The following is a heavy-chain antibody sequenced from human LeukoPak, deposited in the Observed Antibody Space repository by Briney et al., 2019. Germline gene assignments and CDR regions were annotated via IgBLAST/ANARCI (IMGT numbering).Heavy chain of an antibody. Sequence: PGGSLRLSCAASGFTFNSYSMNWVRQAPGKGLEWVSYISSSSSTIYYADSVKGRFTISRDNAKNSLYLQMNSLRAEDTAVYYCARATKYQLPHFDYWGQGTLVTVSS. J-gene: IGHJ4*02. CDR3: ARATKYQLPHFDY. D-gene: IGHD2-2*01. CDR2: ISSSSSTI. V-gene: IGHV3-48*01. CDR1: GFTFNSYS.